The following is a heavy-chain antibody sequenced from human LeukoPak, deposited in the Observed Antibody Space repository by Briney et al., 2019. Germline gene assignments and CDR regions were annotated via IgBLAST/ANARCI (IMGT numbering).Heavy chain of an antibody. CDR3: AIPRALVSLQQLVQDY. CDR2: IIPIFGTA. CDR1: GGTFSSYA. Sequence: SVKVSCKASGGTFSSYAISWVRQAPGQGLEWVGGIIPIFGTANYAQKFQGRVTITTDESTSTAYMELSSLRSEDTAVYYCAIPRALVSLQQLVQDYWGQGTLVTVFS. D-gene: IGHD6-6*01. J-gene: IGHJ4*02. V-gene: IGHV1-69*05.